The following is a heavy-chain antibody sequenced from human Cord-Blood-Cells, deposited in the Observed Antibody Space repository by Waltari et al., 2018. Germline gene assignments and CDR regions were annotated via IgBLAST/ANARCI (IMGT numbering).Heavy chain of an antibody. CDR1: GFTFSNAW. D-gene: IGHD5-12*01. CDR3: TTVSLVATIDY. J-gene: IGHJ4*02. CDR2: IKSKTDGGTT. V-gene: IGHV3-15*01. Sequence: EVQLVESGGGLVKPGGSLRLSCAASGFTFSNAWMSWVRQAPGKGLEWVGRIKSKTDGGTTDDAAPVTGRFTSSRDDSKNTLYLQMNSLKTEDTAVYYCTTVSLVATIDYWGQGTLVTVSS.